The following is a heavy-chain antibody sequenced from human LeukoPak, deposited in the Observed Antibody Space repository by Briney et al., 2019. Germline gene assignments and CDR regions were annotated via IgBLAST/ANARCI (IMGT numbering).Heavy chain of an antibody. J-gene: IGHJ4*02. D-gene: IGHD3-10*01. CDR3: ARLFMGAHYYGSGSYYKGFDY. Sequence: SETLSLTCTVSGGSISSYYWSWIRQPPGKGLEWIGYIYYSGSTNYNPSLKSRVTISVDTSKNQFSLKLSSVTAADTAVYCCARLFMGAHYYGSGSYYKGFDYWGQGTLVTVSS. CDR2: IYYSGST. CDR1: GGSISSYY. V-gene: IGHV4-59*08.